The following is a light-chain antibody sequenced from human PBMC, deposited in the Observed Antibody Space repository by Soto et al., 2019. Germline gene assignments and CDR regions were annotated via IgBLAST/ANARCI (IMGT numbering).Light chain of an antibody. CDR2: AAS. CDR3: QQRTNWPPT. J-gene: IGKJ4*01. CDR1: QGISSY. Sequence: DIQLTQSPSFLSASVGDRVTITCRASQGISSYLAWYQQKPGKAPKLLIYAASTLQSGVPSRFSGSGSGTEFTLTISSLQPEDFAVYYCQQRTNWPPTFGGGTKVEMK. V-gene: IGKV1-9*01.